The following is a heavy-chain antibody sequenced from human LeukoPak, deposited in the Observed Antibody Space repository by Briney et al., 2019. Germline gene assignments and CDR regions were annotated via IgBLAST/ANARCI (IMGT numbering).Heavy chain of an antibody. J-gene: IGHJ5*02. V-gene: IGHV4-39*07. Sequence: PSETLSLTCTVSGGSISSSSYYWGWIRQPPGKGLEWIGSIYYSGSTYYNPSLKSRVTISVDTSKNQFSLKLSSVTAADTAVYYCARDRRGYPWFDPWGQGTLVTVSS. CDR1: GGSISSSSYY. D-gene: IGHD3-10*01. CDR2: IYYSGST. CDR3: ARDRRGYPWFDP.